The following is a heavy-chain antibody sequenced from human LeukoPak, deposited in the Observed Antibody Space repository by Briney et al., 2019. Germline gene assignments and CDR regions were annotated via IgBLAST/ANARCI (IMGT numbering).Heavy chain of an antibody. V-gene: IGHV3-30*04. CDR3: ARQPAYRGYMDV. J-gene: IGHJ6*03. Sequence: GGSLRLSCAASGFTFSSYAMHWVRQAPGKGLEWVAVISYDGGNKYYADSVKGRFTISRDNAKNSLYLQMNSLRAEDTAVYYCARQPAYRGYMDVWGKGTTVTVSS. D-gene: IGHD1-26*01. CDR1: GFTFSSYA. CDR2: ISYDGGNK.